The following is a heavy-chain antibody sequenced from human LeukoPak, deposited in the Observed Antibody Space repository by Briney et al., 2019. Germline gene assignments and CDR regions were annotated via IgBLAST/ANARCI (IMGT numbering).Heavy chain of an antibody. J-gene: IGHJ4*02. CDR1: GYTFTSYA. V-gene: IGHV7-4-1*02. Sequence: ASVTVSCKASGYTFTSYAMNWVRQAPGQGLEGMGWINTNTGNPTYAQGFTGRFVFSLDTSVSTAYLQISSLKAEDTAVYYCARGYCSGGSCPTFIDYWGQGTLVTVSS. D-gene: IGHD2-15*01. CDR2: INTNTGNP. CDR3: ARGYCSGGSCPTFIDY.